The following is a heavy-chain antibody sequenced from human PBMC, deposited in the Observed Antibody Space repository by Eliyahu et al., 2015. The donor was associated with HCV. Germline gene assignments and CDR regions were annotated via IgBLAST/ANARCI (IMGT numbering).Heavy chain of an antibody. J-gene: IGHJ4*02. V-gene: IGHV3-21*01. Sequence: NWVRQAPGKGLEWVSCISSSSTYIYYADSVKGRFTISRDNAKNSLYLQMNSLRAEDTAVYYCARDLRDGYNLYFDYWGQGTLVTVSS. CDR3: ARDLRDGYNLYFDY. CDR2: ISSSSTYI. D-gene: IGHD5-24*01.